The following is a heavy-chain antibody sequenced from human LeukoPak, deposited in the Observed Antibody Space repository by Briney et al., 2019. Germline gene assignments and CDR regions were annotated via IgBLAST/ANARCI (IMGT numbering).Heavy chain of an antibody. D-gene: IGHD3-16*01. V-gene: IGHV3-74*01. CDR2: INEDATTI. J-gene: IGHJ4*02. CDR3: VRDLILVWTPGDDFDF. Sequence: GGSLRPSCAASGFAFSAYWMHWVRQAPGKGPEWVTRINEDATTITYADSVKGRFIISRDNSKKSLHLQMNNLRAEDTAVYYCVRDLILVWTPGDDFDFWGQGTLVIVSS. CDR1: GFAFSAYW.